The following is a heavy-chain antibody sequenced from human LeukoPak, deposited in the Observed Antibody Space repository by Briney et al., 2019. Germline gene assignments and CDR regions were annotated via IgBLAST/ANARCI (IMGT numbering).Heavy chain of an antibody. V-gene: IGHV3-23*01. CDR3: AKMVSYYYDSSGYSSISFFDY. CDR1: GFTFSSYA. D-gene: IGHD3-22*01. CDR2: ISGSGGST. Sequence: GGSLRLSCAASGFTFSSYAMTWVRQAPGKGLEWVSAISGSGGSTYYAYSVKGRFTISRDNSKNTRYLQMNSLRAEDTAVYYYAKMVSYYYDSSGYSSISFFDYWGQGTLVTVSA. J-gene: IGHJ4*02.